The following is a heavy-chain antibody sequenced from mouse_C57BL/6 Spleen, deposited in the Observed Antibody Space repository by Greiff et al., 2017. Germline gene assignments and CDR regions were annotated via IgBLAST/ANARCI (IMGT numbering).Heavy chain of an antibody. Sequence: QVQLQQSGAELVMPGASVKLSCKASGYTFTSYWMHWVKQRPGQGLEWIGEIDPSDSYTNYNQKFKGKSTLTVDKSSSTAYMQLSSLTSEDSAVYYCATIYPDYWGQGTTLTVSS. J-gene: IGHJ2*01. CDR3: ATIYPDY. CDR1: GYTFTSYW. V-gene: IGHV1-69*01. CDR2: IDPSDSYT. D-gene: IGHD2-1*01.